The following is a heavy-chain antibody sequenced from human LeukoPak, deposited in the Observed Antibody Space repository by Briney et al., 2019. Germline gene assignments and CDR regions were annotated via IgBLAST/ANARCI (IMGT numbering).Heavy chain of an antibody. V-gene: IGHV3-66*01. CDR2: IYSGGST. CDR3: ARDSPLYCSGGSCPFDY. J-gene: IGHJ4*02. Sequence: GGSLRLSCAASGFTFSSNSMTWVRQPPGKGLEWASVIYSGGSTYYADSVKGRFTISRDNAKNSLYLQMNSLRAEDTAVYYCARDSPLYCSGGSCPFDYWGQGTLVTVSS. D-gene: IGHD2-15*01. CDR1: GFTFSSNS.